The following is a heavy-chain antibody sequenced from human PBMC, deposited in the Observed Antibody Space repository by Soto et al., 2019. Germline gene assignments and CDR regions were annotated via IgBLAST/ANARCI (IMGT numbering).Heavy chain of an antibody. Sequence: QLVETGGGLIQPGTSLTLSCAASGFSVSRNYMTWVRQAPGKGLEWVSFVYSGGATFYADSVKGRFILSRDDSQNTMYLQINNLRAEDTAVYYCAIVQVRLWGRGTLVTVAS. J-gene: IGHJ4*02. CDR2: VYSGGAT. V-gene: IGHV3-53*02. CDR1: GFSVSRNY. CDR3: AIVQVRL.